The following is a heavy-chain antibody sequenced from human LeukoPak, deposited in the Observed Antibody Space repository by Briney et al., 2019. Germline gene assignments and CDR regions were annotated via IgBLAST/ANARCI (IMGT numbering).Heavy chain of an antibody. CDR2: ISAYNGNT. V-gene: IGHV1-18*01. CDR3: ARDNYGRLDY. D-gene: IGHD4-17*01. Sequence: ASVKVSCKASGYTFTSYGISWVRQAPGEGLEWMGWISAYNGNTNYAQKFQGRVTMTKDTSISTVYMELNRLKSDDTAVYYCARDNYGRLDYWGQGTLVTVSS. CDR1: GYTFTSYG. J-gene: IGHJ4*02.